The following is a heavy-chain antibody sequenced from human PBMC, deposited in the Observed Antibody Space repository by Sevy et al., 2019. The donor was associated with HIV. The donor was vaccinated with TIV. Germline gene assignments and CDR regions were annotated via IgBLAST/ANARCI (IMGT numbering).Heavy chain of an antibody. CDR3: ARVLHIVEVPAAIDYYYGMDV. Sequence: GGSLRLSCAASGFTFSSYWMSWVRQAPGKGLEWVANIKQDGSEKYYVDSVKGRFTISRDNAKNSLYLQMNSLRAEDTAVYYCARVLHIVEVPAAIDYYYGMDVWGQGTTVTVSS. V-gene: IGHV3-7*01. D-gene: IGHD2-2*01. CDR1: GFTFSSYW. J-gene: IGHJ6*02. CDR2: IKQDGSEK.